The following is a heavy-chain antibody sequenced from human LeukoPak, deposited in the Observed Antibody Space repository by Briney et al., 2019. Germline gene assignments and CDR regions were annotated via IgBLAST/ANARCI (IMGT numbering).Heavy chain of an antibody. V-gene: IGHV3-13*01. J-gene: IGHJ6*02. D-gene: IGHD6-13*01. CDR3: ARVGYSSSWFSSRPIYYYGMDV. CDR2: IGTAGDT. CDR1: GFTFSSYD. Sequence: GGSLRLSCAASGFTFSSYDMHWVRQATGKGLEWVSAIGTAGDTYYPGSVKGRFTISGENAKNSLYLQMNSLRAEDTAVYYCARVGYSSSWFSSRPIYYYGMDVWGQGTTVTVS.